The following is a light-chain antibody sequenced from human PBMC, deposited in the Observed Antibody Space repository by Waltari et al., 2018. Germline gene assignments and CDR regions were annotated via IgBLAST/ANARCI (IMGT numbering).Light chain of an antibody. CDR1: TPDIGNNY. J-gene: IGLJ1*01. CDR3: ATWDDSLSAGV. CDR2: DDN. V-gene: IGLV1-51*01. Sequence: QSVLTQPPSVSAAPGQAVTISCSGSTPDIGNNYVSWYQQVPGTAPKLLISDDNNRPSGVPDRFSGSKSGTSATLLITGLQTGDEADYFCATWDDSLSAGVFGPGTKVTV.